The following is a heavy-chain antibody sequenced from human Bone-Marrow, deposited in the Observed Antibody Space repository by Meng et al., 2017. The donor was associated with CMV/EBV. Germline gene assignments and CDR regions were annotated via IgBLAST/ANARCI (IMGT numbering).Heavy chain of an antibody. CDR3: ARGGWRVVVVPAARGLDY. J-gene: IGHJ4*02. CDR2: INPNSGGT. Sequence: ASAKASCKASGYTFTGYYMHWVRQAPGQGLEWMGWINPNSGGTNYAQKFQGRVTMTRDTSISTAYMELSRLRSDDTAVYYCARGGWRVVVVPAARGLDYWGQGTLVTVSS. D-gene: IGHD2-2*01. V-gene: IGHV1-2*02. CDR1: GYTFTGYY.